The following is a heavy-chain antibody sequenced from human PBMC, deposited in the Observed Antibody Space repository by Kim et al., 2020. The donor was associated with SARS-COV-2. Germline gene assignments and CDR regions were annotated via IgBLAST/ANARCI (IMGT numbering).Heavy chain of an antibody. CDR2: ISYDGSNK. J-gene: IGHJ2*01. Sequence: GSLRLSCAASGFTFSSYAMHWVRQAPGKGLEWVAVISYDGSNKYYADSVKGRFTISRDNSKNKLYLQINSLRAEDTAVYYCARGEGRIFYWYFDLWGRGTLVTVSS. CDR3: ARGEGRIFYWYFDL. V-gene: IGHV3-30-3*01. CDR1: GFTFSSYA. D-gene: IGHD2-15*01.